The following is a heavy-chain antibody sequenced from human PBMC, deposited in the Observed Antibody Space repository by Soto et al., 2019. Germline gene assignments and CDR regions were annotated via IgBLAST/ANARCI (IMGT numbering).Heavy chain of an antibody. CDR3: VKNKIFGVAGPLDY. D-gene: IGHD3-3*01. CDR2: VSYDESIK. Sequence: GGSLRLSCAASGFSFSGYGMHWVRQVPGEGPEWVAVVSYDESIKKYADSVKGRFTISRDNSKNTVYLQMNSLTLEDTAVYYCVKNKIFGVAGPLDYWGQGTQVTVPQ. CDR1: GFSFSGYG. J-gene: IGHJ4*02. V-gene: IGHV3-30*18.